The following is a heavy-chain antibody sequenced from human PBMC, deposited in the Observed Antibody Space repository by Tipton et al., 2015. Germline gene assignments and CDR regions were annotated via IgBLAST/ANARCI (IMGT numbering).Heavy chain of an antibody. Sequence: TLSLTCTFSGGSVSSGSYYWGWIRQTPGKGLEWIGYISQRDGTKYNPSLKSRVTISVDTSKNQLFLTLTSVTAADTAVYFCARDLEHGMDVWGQGTTVIVSS. J-gene: IGHJ6*02. CDR2: ISQRDGT. CDR1: GGSVSSGSYY. CDR3: ARDLEHGMDV. D-gene: IGHD5-24*01. V-gene: IGHV4-61*01.